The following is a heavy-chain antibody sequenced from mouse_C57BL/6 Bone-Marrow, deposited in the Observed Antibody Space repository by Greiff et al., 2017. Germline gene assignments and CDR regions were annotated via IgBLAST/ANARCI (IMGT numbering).Heavy chain of an antibody. CDR3: ARRTVVALYAMDY. V-gene: IGHV1-82*01. CDR2: IYPGDGDT. J-gene: IGHJ4*01. CDR1: GYAFSSSW. D-gene: IGHD1-1*01. Sequence: VKVVESGPELVKPGASVKISCKASGYAFSSSWMNWVKQRPGKGLEWIGRIYPGDGDTNYNGKFKGNATLTAEKSSSTAYMQLSSLTSEDSAVYFCARRTVVALYAMDYWGQGTSVTVSS.